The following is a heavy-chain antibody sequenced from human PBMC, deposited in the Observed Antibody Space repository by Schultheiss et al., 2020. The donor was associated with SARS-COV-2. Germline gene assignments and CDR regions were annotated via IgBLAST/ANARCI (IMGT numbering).Heavy chain of an antibody. V-gene: IGHV3-30*07. CDR1: GFTFSSYA. CDR2: ISYDGSNK. D-gene: IGHD2-21*01. CDR3: ARDRRDCGGDCRSSYYYYMDV. J-gene: IGHJ6*03. Sequence: GGSLRLSCAASGFTFSSYAMHWVRQAPGKGLEWVAVISYDGSNKYYADSVKGRFTISRDNAKNSLYLQMNSLRAEDTAVYYCARDRRDCGGDCRSSYYYYMDVWGKGTTVTVSS.